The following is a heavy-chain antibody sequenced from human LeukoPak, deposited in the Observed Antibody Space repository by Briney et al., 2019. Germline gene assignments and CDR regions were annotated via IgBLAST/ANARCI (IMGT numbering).Heavy chain of an antibody. Sequence: HPGGSLRLPCAASGFTLSTYAMSWVRQTPGKGLEWVSVIYSGGSTYYADSVKGRFTISRDNSKNTLYLQMNSLGAEDTAVYYCARDRRFGELSVNWGQGTLVTVSS. CDR1: GFTLSTYA. J-gene: IGHJ4*02. CDR3: ARDRRFGELSVN. CDR2: IYSGGST. D-gene: IGHD3-10*01. V-gene: IGHV3-53*01.